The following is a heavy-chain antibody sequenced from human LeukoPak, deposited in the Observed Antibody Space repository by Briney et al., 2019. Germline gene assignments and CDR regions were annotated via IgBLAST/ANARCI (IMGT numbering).Heavy chain of an antibody. V-gene: IGHV1-69*13. CDR1: GGTFSSYA. J-gene: IGHJ6*02. D-gene: IGHD1-26*01. Sequence: GASVKVSCKASGGTFSSYAISWVRQAPGQGLEWMGGIIPIFGTANYARKFQGRVTITADESTSTAYMELSSLRSEDTAVYYCARDGSGSPYYYGMDVWGQGTTVTVSS. CDR3: ARDGSGSPYYYGMDV. CDR2: IIPIFGTA.